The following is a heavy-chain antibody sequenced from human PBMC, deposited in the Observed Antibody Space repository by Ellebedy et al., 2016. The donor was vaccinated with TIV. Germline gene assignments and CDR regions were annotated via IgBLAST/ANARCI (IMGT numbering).Heavy chain of an antibody. CDR2: IKQDGSET. CDR1: GFSFNSYW. J-gene: IGHJ5*02. V-gene: IGHV3-7*01. D-gene: IGHD2-2*01. Sequence: GGSLRLXCVASGFSFNSYWMSWVRQAPGKGLEWVANIKQDGSETYYVDSVKGRFTISRDNAKNSLYLQMNSLRAEDTAVYYCARDLVVVPAARFDPWGQGTLVTVSS. CDR3: ARDLVVVPAARFDP.